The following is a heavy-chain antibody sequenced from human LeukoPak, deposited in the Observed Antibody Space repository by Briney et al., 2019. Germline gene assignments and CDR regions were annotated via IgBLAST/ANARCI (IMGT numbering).Heavy chain of an antibody. CDR3: ARDVSLVRAFDI. D-gene: IGHD6-13*01. Sequence: SQTLSLTCTVSGGALSSYYCSWIRQPPGKGLEWIEYIYYSGSTNYNPSLKSRVTISVDTSKNQFSLKLSSVTAADTAVYYCARDVSLVRAFDIWGQGTMVTVSS. J-gene: IGHJ3*02. CDR1: GGALSSYY. V-gene: IGHV4-59*12. CDR2: IYYSGST.